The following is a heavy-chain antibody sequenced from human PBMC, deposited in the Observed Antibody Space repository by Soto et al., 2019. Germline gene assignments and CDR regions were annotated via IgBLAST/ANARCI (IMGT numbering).Heavy chain of an antibody. CDR3: ARPREQWQYDAFDI. V-gene: IGHV4-34*01. CDR1: GGSFSDYY. D-gene: IGHD1-26*01. J-gene: IGHJ3*02. CDR2: IHHSGST. Sequence: SETLSLTCAVYGGSFSDYYWTWIRQPAGKGLEWIGEIHHSGSTNYNPSLKSRVAISEDTSKNQSSLILNSVTAADTAVYYCARPREQWQYDAFDIWGQGTMVTVSS.